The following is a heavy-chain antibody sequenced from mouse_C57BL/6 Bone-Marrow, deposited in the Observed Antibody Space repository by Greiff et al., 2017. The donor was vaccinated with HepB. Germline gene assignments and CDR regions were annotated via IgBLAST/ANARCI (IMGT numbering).Heavy chain of an antibody. J-gene: IGHJ2*01. V-gene: IGHV1-39*01. CDR2: INPNNGTT. CDR1: GYSFTDYY. CDR3: AREIYYYGSSDY. Sequence: VQLKESGPELVKPGASVKISCKASGYSFTDYYMNWVKQSHGKSLEWIGVINPNNGTTSYNQKFKGKATLTVDQSSSTAYMQPNSLTSEDSAVCYCAREIYYYGSSDYWGQGTTLTVSS. D-gene: IGHD1-1*01.